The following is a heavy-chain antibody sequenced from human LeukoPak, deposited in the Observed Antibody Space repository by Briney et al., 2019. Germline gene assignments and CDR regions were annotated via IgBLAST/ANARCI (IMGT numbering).Heavy chain of an antibody. V-gene: IGHV3-23*01. D-gene: IGHD3-10*01. Sequence: GGSLRLSCAASGFTFSSYAMSWVRQAPGKGLEWVSTISVSGGSTYYADSVKGRFTISRDNSKNTLFLQMNSLRAEDTAVYYCAKLLWFGESYGMDVWGQGTTVTVSS. CDR2: ISVSGGST. CDR3: AKLLWFGESYGMDV. CDR1: GFTFSSYA. J-gene: IGHJ6*02.